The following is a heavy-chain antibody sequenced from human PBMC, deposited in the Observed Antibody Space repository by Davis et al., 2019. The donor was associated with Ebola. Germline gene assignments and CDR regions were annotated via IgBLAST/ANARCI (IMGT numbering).Heavy chain of an antibody. CDR2: IRSKANSYAT. J-gene: IGHJ4*02. V-gene: IGHV3-73*01. Sequence: GESLKISCAASGFTFSGSAMHWVRQASGKGLEWVGRIRSKANSYATAYAASVKGRFTISRDDSKNTAYLQMNSLKTEDTAVYYCTSTTVEEDYWGQGTLVTFSS. CDR1: GFTFSGSA. CDR3: TSTTVEEDY. D-gene: IGHD1-14*01.